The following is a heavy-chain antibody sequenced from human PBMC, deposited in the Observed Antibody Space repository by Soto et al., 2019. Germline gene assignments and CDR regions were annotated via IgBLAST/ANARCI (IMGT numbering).Heavy chain of an antibody. CDR3: ARGNGAARNWFDP. Sequence: ETLSLTCTVSGAAISSSYCSWIRQSPERGLEWIAYVYHTGSTNYNPSLKSRVTISVDTSKNQFSLKLSSVTAADTAVYYCARGNGAARNWFDPWGQGTLVTVSS. D-gene: IGHD1-1*01. J-gene: IGHJ5*02. CDR2: VYHTGST. V-gene: IGHV4-59*01. CDR1: GAAISSSY.